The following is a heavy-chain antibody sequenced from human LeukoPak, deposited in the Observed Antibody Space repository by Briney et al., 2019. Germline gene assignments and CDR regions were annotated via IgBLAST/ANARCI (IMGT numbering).Heavy chain of an antibody. J-gene: IGHJ3*02. D-gene: IGHD3-10*01. CDR3: ARPFGEFDAFDI. CDR1: GYNFPNYW. Sequence: GESLKISCKGSGYNFPNYWIGWVRQMPGKGLDWMGIINPGDSDTRYSPSFQGQVTISADKSISTAYLQWSSLKASDTAMYYCARPFGEFDAFDIWGQGTMVTVSS. CDR2: INPGDSDT. V-gene: IGHV5-51*01.